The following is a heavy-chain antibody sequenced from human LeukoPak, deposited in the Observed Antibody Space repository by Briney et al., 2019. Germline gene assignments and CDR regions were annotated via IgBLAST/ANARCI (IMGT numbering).Heavy chain of an antibody. J-gene: IGHJ6*02. Sequence: ASVKVSCKASGGTFSSYAISWVRQAPGQGLEWMGRIIPILGIANYAHKFQGRVTITADKSTSTAYMELSSLRSEDTAVYYCARDFSWTGDYYYYGMDVWGQGTTVTVSS. V-gene: IGHV1-69*04. CDR3: ARDFSWTGDYYYYGMDV. D-gene: IGHD3/OR15-3a*01. CDR2: IIPILGIA. CDR1: GGTFSSYA.